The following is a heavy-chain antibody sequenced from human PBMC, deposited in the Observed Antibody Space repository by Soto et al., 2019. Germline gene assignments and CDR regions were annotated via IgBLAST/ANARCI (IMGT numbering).Heavy chain of an antibody. V-gene: IGHV1-2*04. CDR2: INPNSGGT. J-gene: IGHJ6*02. D-gene: IGHD5-18*01. Sequence: GASVKVSCKASGYTFTGYYMHWVRQAPGQGLEWMGWINPNSGGTNYAQKFQGWVTMTRDTSISTAYMELSRLRSDDTAVYYCARGGYSYGQHYYYGMDVWGQGTTVTVSS. CDR3: ARGGYSYGQHYYYGMDV. CDR1: GYTFTGYY.